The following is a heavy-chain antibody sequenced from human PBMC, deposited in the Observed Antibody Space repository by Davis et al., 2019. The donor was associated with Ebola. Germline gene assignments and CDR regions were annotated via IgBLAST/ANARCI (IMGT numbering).Heavy chain of an antibody. CDR2: ISSSSYI. V-gene: IGHV3-21*04. CDR1: GFTFSSYS. Sequence: PGGSLRLSCAASGFTFSSYSMNWVRQAPGKGLEWVSSISSSSYIYYADSVKGRFTISRDNAKNSLYLQMNSLRAEDTAVYYCARKLLGYYYYGMDVWGQGTTVTVSS. D-gene: IGHD3-10*01. CDR3: ARKLLGYYYYGMDV. J-gene: IGHJ6*02.